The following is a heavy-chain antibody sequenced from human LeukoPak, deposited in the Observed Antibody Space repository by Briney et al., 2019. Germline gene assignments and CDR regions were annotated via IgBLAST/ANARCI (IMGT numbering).Heavy chain of an antibody. CDR2: IYPGDSDT. D-gene: IGHD3-22*01. CDR3: ARKDYYGSSGYYFDY. Sequence: GESLKISCKGSGYSFTSYWIGWVRQMPGKGLGWMGIIYPGDSDTRYSPSFQGQVTISADKSISTAYLQWSSLKASDTAMYYCARKDYYGSSGYYFDYWGQGTLVTVSS. J-gene: IGHJ4*02. CDR1: GYSFTSYW. V-gene: IGHV5-51*01.